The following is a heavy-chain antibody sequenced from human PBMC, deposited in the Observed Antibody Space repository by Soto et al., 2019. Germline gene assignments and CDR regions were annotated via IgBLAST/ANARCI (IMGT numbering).Heavy chain of an antibody. CDR2: IDPSDSYT. CDR3: ARQLSDFWSGYYSGMDV. CDR1: GYSFPSYW. J-gene: IGHJ6*02. Sequence: PGESLKISCKGSGYSFPSYWISWVRQMPGKGLEWMGRIDPSDSYTNYSPSFQGRVTISADKSISTAYLQWSSLKASDTAMYYCARQLSDFWSGYYSGMDVWGQGTTVTV. V-gene: IGHV5-10-1*01. D-gene: IGHD3-3*01.